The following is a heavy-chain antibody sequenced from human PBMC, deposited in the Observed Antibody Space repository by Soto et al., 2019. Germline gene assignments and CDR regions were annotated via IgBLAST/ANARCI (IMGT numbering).Heavy chain of an antibody. CDR1: GFTFSSYA. CDR3: AKDLGYDDYYDSSVEIDY. CDR2: ISGSGGST. V-gene: IGHV3-23*01. Sequence: EVQLLESGGGLVQPGGSLRLSCAASGFTFSSYAMSWVRQAPGKGLEWVSAISGSGGSTYYADSVKGRFTISRDNSKNTLYLQMNSLRAEDTAVYYCAKDLGYDDYYDSSVEIDYWGQGTLVTVSS. D-gene: IGHD3-22*01. J-gene: IGHJ4*02.